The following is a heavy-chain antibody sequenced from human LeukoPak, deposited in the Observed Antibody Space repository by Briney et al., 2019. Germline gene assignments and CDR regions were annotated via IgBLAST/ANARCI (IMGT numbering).Heavy chain of an antibody. CDR2: IKGKTAAGAP. Sequence: GGSLRLSCAASGFTFTSAWMSWVRQAPGKGLEWVGRIKGKTAAGAPDYVASVKGRFTISRDDSKNTLFLQMNSLKTEDTAVYYCATDFYDSTWGQGTLVTVSS. CDR3: ATDFYDST. V-gene: IGHV3-15*01. CDR1: GFTFTSAW. D-gene: IGHD3-22*01. J-gene: IGHJ5*02.